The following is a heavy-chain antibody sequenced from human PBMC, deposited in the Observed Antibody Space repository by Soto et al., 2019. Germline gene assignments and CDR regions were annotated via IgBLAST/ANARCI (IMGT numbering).Heavy chain of an antibody. Sequence: GESLKISCKGSGYSFTSYWISWVRQMPGKGLEWTGGIDPSDSYTNYSPSFQGHVTISADKSISTTYLQWSSLQASDTAMYYCARRPLRSGYPEPFDYWGQGTLVTVSS. D-gene: IGHD3-22*01. CDR1: GYSFTSYW. V-gene: IGHV5-10-1*01. J-gene: IGHJ4*02. CDR3: ARRPLRSGYPEPFDY. CDR2: IDPSDSYT.